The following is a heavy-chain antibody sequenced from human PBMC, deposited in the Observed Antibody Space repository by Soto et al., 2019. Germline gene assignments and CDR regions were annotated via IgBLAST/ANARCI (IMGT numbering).Heavy chain of an antibody. V-gene: IGHV3-23*01. J-gene: IGHJ4*02. Sequence: QGKGLEWVSTIDGSGGTTYYPDSVKGRFTVSRDNSKSTLYLQMNSLRAEDTAVYYCANAVGLTTIIGTLKCLDFWAQGTLVTVS. CDR2: IDGSGGTT. CDR3: ANAVGLTTIIGTLKCLDF. D-gene: IGHD4-4*01.